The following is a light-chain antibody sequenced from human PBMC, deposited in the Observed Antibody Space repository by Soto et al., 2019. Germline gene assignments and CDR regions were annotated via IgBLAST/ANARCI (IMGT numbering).Light chain of an antibody. J-gene: IGKJ5*01. CDR3: QQYNSWPIT. V-gene: IGKV3-15*01. CDR2: RAS. Sequence: EVLMTQSPDTLYVSPGERVTLSCRASHSVSDNLAWYQQKPGQGPRLLVYRASTRTLGIPARFSGSESGTEFTLPIRSLQSEDFAVYYCQQYNSWPITFGQGTRLEIK. CDR1: HSVSDN.